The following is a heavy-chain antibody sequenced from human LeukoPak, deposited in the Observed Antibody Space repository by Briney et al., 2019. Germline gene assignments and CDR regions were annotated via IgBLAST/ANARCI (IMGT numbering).Heavy chain of an antibody. CDR1: GGSISSSSYY. D-gene: IGHD3-16*01. V-gene: IGHV4-39*01. CDR2: IYYSGST. CDR3: ARHYVFVSGGSSFDF. Sequence: SETLSLTCTVSGGSISSSSYYWAWIRQPPGTGLEWIGSIYYSGSTYYNPSLKSRVTISVDTSKNQFSLKLSSVTAADTAVYYCARHYVFVSGGSSFDFWGQGTLVTVSS. J-gene: IGHJ4*02.